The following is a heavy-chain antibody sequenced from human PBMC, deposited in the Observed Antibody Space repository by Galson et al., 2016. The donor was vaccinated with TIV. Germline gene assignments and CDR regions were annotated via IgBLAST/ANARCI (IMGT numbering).Heavy chain of an antibody. Sequence: QSGAEVTKPGESLIISCKASGYMFSAHWFGWVRQMPGKGPEWIGIMNPGDSETRYSPSFEGQVTISADNSISTPYLQWHSLKASDTAVYYCAKGKEYYEFWGQGTLVTVSS. V-gene: IGHV5-51*03. D-gene: IGHD3-16*01. CDR3: AKGKEYYEF. CDR1: GYMFSAHW. J-gene: IGHJ4*02. CDR2: MNPGDSET.